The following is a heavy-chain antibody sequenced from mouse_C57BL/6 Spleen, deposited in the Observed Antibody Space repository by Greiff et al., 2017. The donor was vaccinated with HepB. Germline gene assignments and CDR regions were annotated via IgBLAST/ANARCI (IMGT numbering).Heavy chain of an antibody. CDR1: GFNIKDDY. J-gene: IGHJ4*01. CDR2: IDPENGDT. CDR3: TTERDAMDY. Sequence: VQLKESGAELVRPGASVKVSCTASGFNIKDDYMHWVKQRPEQGLEWIGWIDPENGDTEYASKFQGKATITADTSSNTAYLQLSSLTSEDTAVYYCTTERDAMDYWGQGTSVTVSS. V-gene: IGHV14-4*01.